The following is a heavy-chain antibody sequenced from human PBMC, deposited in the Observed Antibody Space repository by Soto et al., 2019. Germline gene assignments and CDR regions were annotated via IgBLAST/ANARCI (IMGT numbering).Heavy chain of an antibody. CDR2: IIPIFGTA. J-gene: IGHJ5*02. CDR1: GGTFSSYA. CDR3: ATTPDSSGYYPGNRFDP. V-gene: IGHV1-69*13. D-gene: IGHD3-22*01. Sequence: SVKVSCKASGGTFSSYAISWVRQAPGQGLEWMGGIIPIFGTANYAQKFQGRVTITADESTSTAYMELSSLRSEDTAVYYCATTPDSSGYYPGNRFDPWGQGTLVTVSS.